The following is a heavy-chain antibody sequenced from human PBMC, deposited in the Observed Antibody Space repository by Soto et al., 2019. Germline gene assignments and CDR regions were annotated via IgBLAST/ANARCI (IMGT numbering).Heavy chain of an antibody. CDR3: ARDWGQYCSSTSCYDAFDI. V-gene: IGHV4-4*02. J-gene: IGHJ3*02. CDR2: IYHSGST. CDR1: SGSISSSNW. D-gene: IGHD2-2*01. Sequence: SETLSLTCAVSSGSISSSNWWSWVCQPPGKGLEWIGEIYHSGSTNYNPSLKSRVTISVDKSKNQFSLKLSSVTAADTAVYYCARDWGQYCSSTSCYDAFDIWGQGTMVTVSS.